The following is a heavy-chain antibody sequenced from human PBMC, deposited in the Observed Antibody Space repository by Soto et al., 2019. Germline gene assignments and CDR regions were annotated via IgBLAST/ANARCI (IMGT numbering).Heavy chain of an antibody. D-gene: IGHD1-26*01. J-gene: IGHJ5*02. CDR3: AKDLGSGGTYSPHWFDP. CDR2: ISESGGRR. Sequence: GGSLRLSCAASGFSFSSYAMSWVRQAPGKGLEWVSVISESGGRRDYADSVKGRFTISRDNSKNTLYLQMNSLRAEDMAVYYCAKDLGSGGTYSPHWFDPCGQGTLGTVSS. CDR1: GFSFSSYA. V-gene: IGHV3-23*01.